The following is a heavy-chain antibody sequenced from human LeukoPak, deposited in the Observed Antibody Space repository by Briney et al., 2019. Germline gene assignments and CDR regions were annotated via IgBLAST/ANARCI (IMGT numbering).Heavy chain of an antibody. J-gene: IGHJ3*02. V-gene: IGHV4-59*08. CDR2: IYYSGST. CDR1: GGSISSYY. D-gene: IGHD6-6*01. Sequence: SETLSLTCTVSGGSISSYYWSWIRQPPGKGLEWIGYIYYSGSTNYNPSLKSRVTISVDTSKNQFSLKLSSVTAADTAVYYCNRIAANYDDAFDIWGQGTVVTLSS. CDR3: NRIAANYDDAFDI.